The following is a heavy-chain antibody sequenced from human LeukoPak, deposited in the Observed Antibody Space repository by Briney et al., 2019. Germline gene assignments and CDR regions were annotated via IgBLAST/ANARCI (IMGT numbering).Heavy chain of an antibody. CDR2: IKHSGST. CDR1: GGSFSGYY. D-gene: IGHD4-4*01. CDR3: AREGVVTTKYYFDY. V-gene: IGHV4-34*01. Sequence: SETLSLTCAVYGGSFSGYYWSWIRQPPGKGLEWIGEIKHSGSTNYNPSLKSRVTISVDTSKNQFSLKLSSVTAADTAVYYCAREGVVTTKYYFDYWGQGTLVTVSS. J-gene: IGHJ4*02.